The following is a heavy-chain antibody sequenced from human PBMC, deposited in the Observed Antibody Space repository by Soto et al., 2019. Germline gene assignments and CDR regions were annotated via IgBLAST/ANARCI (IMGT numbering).Heavy chain of an antibody. CDR1: GGSINPYY. V-gene: IGHV4-59*08. J-gene: IGHJ4*02. CDR2: IFYSGST. D-gene: IGHD6-25*01. CDR3: ARHPSASGDYFDY. Sequence: SETLSLTCTVSGGSINPYYWSWIRQPPGKGLEWIGYIFYSGSTNYNPSLKSRVTISVDTSENQFSLKLTSVTAADTAVYYCARHPSASGDYFDYWGQGTLVTVSS.